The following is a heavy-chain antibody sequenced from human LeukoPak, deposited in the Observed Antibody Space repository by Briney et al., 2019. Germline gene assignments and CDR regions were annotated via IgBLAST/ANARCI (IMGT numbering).Heavy chain of an antibody. J-gene: IGHJ5*02. D-gene: IGHD6-13*01. CDR1: GFTFSNYW. CDR3: VRGQQLLS. CDR2: IKQEGTEK. V-gene: IGHV3-7*04. Sequence: GGSLRLSCAASGFTFSNYWMTWVRQAPGKGLEWVANIKQEGTEKYSVDSVKGGFTISRDDAKNSVYLQMNSLRVEDTAVYYCVRGQQLLSWGQGTLVTVSS.